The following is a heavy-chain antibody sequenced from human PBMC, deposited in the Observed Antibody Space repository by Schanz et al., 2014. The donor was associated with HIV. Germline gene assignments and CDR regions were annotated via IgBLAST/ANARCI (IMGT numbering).Heavy chain of an antibody. J-gene: IGHJ6*02. V-gene: IGHV3-30*03. CDR3: ARVANWDYYGMDV. CDR1: GFTFSSYG. Sequence: QVQLVESGGGVVQPGRSLRLSCAASGFTFSSYGMHWVRQAPGKGLEWVAVISYDGNNKYYADSVKGRFSISRDNSKNTLFLQMNSLRGEDTAVYYCARVANWDYYGMDVWGRGTTVTVSS. D-gene: IGHD3-16*01. CDR2: ISYDGNNK.